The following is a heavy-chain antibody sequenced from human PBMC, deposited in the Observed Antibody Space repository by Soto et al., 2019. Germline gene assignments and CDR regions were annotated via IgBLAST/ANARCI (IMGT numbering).Heavy chain of an antibody. CDR3: ARHRGYGDYDY. D-gene: IGHD4-17*01. Sequence: SETLSLTCTVSGGSISSYYWSWIRQPPGKGLEWIGYIYYSGSTNYNPSLKSRVTISVDTSKNQFSLKLSSVTAANTAVYYCARHRGYGDYDYWGQGTLVTVSS. V-gene: IGHV4-59*08. J-gene: IGHJ4*02. CDR2: IYYSGST. CDR1: GGSISSYY.